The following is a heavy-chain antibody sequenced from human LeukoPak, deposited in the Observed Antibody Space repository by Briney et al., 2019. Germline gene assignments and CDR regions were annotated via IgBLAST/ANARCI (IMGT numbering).Heavy chain of an antibody. D-gene: IGHD3-22*01. CDR1: GFTFSSYW. CDR2: INSDGTDI. J-gene: IGHJ1*01. V-gene: IGHV3-74*01. CDR3: ARVGYYDSSNYYAYFQH. Sequence: PGGSLRLSCATSGFTFSSYWMHWVRQAPGKGLEWVARINSDGTDISYGDSVKGRFTISRDNAKNTLYLQMNSLRVEDTAVYYYARVGYYDSSNYYAYFQHWGQGTLVTVSS.